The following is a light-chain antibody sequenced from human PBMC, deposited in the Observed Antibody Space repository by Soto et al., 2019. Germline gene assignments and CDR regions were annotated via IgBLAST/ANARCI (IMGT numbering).Light chain of an antibody. J-gene: IGLJ2*01. CDR2: EVT. CDR1: NSDVGAHNL. Sequence: QSVLTQPASVSGSPGQSITISCTGTNSDVGAHNLVSWYQHHPGKAPRLMISEVTNRPSGVSNRFSASKSGNTASLTISGLQAEDEADYYCSSYTTSTTVVFGGGTKLTVL. CDR3: SSYTTSTTVV. V-gene: IGLV2-14*01.